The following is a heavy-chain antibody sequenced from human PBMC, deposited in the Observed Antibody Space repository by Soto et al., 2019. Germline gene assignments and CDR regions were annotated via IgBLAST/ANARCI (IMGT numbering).Heavy chain of an antibody. Sequence: QITLKESGPTLVKPTQTLTLTCTFSGFSLSTSGVGVGWIRQPPGKALEWLAVIYWDDYKHYSPSLKSRLTITKDTSKNQVVLTMTNMVPVDTATYYCAHKGYGDYPLDYWGQGTLLTVSS. CDR1: GFSLSTSGVG. D-gene: IGHD4-17*01. J-gene: IGHJ4*02. V-gene: IGHV2-5*02. CDR3: AHKGYGDYPLDY. CDR2: IYWDDYK.